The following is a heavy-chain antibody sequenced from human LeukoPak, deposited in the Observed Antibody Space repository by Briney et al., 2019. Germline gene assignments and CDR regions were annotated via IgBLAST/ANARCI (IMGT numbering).Heavy chain of an antibody. CDR3: ARGGYSYGFHYYYMDV. J-gene: IGHJ6*03. CDR2: IYTSGST. D-gene: IGHD5-18*01. Sequence: PSETLSLTCTVSGGSISSYYWSWIRQPAGKGLEWIGRIYTSGSTNYNPSLKSRVTMSVDTSKNQFSLKLSSVTAADTAVYYCARGGYSYGFHYYYMDVWGKGTTVTVSS. CDR1: GGSISSYY. V-gene: IGHV4-4*07.